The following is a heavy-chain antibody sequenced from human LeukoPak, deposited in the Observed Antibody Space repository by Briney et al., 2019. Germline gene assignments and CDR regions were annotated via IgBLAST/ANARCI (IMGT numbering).Heavy chain of an antibody. J-gene: IGHJ4*02. Sequence: GGSLRLSCAASGFTFSSYAMSWVRQAPVKGLEWVSAISGSGGSTYYADSVKGRFTISRDNSENTLYLQMNSLRAEDTAVYYCANRRGPKTGPLDYWGQGTLVTVSS. CDR1: GFTFSSYA. D-gene: IGHD3-9*01. CDR3: ANRRGPKTGPLDY. V-gene: IGHV3-23*01. CDR2: ISGSGGST.